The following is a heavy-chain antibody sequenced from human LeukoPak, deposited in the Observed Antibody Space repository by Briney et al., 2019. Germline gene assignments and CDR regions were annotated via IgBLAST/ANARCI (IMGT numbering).Heavy chain of an antibody. V-gene: IGHV4-34*01. CDR3: SRESGPFSPFGH. CDR1: GGSFSGYY. Sequence: SETLSLTCAVYGGSFSGYYWSWIRQPPGKGLEWIGEISLSGYTGFNPSLRSRVTMSLDESKNHLSLNLASVTAADTAVYYCSRESGPFSPFGHWGQGILVTVTS. D-gene: IGHD1-26*01. J-gene: IGHJ4*02. CDR2: ISLSGYT.